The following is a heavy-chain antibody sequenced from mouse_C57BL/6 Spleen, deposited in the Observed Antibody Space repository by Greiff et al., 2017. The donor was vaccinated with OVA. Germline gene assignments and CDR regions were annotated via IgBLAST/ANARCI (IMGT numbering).Heavy chain of an antibody. J-gene: IGHJ3*01. CDR1: GFSLTSYG. CDR2: IWSGGST. CDR3: AAFYYDYDGFAY. Sequence: VQVVESGPGLVQPSQSLSITCTVSGFSLTSYGVHWVRQSPGKGLEWLGVIWSGGSTDYNAAFISRLSISKDNSKSQVFFKMNSLQADDTAIDYCAAFYYDYDGFAYWGQGTLVTVSA. D-gene: IGHD2-4*01. V-gene: IGHV2-2*01.